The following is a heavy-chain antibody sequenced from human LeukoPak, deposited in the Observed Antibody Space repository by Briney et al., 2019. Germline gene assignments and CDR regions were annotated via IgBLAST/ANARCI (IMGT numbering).Heavy chain of an antibody. J-gene: IGHJ5*02. Sequence: GRSLRLSCAASGFTFSSYGMHWVRQAPGKGLEWVAVIWYDGSNKYYADSVKGRFTISRDSSKNALYLQMNSLRAEDTAVYYCARDLGHPWGQGTLVTVSS. CDR3: ARDLGHP. V-gene: IGHV3-33*01. CDR2: IWYDGSNK. CDR1: GFTFSSYG.